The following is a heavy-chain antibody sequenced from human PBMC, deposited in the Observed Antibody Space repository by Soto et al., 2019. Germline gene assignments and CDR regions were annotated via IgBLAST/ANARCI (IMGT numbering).Heavy chain of an antibody. V-gene: IGHV1-58*01. CDR1: GFTFTSSA. CDR3: AARLVGAALNPFDAFDI. D-gene: IGHD2-15*01. Sequence: PSVKVSCKASGFTFTSSAVQWVRQARGQRLEWIGWIVVGSGNTNYAQKFQERVTITRDMSTSTAYMELSSLRSEDTAVYYCAARLVGAALNPFDAFDIWGQGTMVTVSS. CDR2: IVVGSGNT. J-gene: IGHJ3*02.